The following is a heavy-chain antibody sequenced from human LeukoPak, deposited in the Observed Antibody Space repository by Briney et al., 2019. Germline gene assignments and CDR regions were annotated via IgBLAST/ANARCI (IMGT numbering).Heavy chain of an antibody. D-gene: IGHD4-17*01. CDR3: ARSSTDFYFYGMDA. CDR1: GYTFIAYY. Sequence: GASVQVSCKASGYTFIAYYIHWVRQAPGQGLEWMGWINPNSGATNSAQKFLRRVTMTRDTSSSSAYTDLSRLTSDDTAVYYCARSSTDFYFYGMDAWGQGTTVTVSS. J-gene: IGHJ6*02. CDR2: INPNSGAT. V-gene: IGHV1-2*02.